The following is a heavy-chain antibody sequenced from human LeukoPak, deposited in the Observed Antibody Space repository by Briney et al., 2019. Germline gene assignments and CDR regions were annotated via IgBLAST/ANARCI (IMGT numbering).Heavy chain of an antibody. CDR3: ARAYSDIWSGYYFDS. V-gene: IGHV4-4*07. CDR2: IRTSGST. D-gene: IGHD3-3*01. CDR1: GGSITSYY. J-gene: IGHJ4*02. Sequence: SETLSLTCSVSGGSITSYYWSWIRQSAGKGLEWIGRIRTSGSTNYNPSLKSRVTMSVDTSNNQFSLKLTSVTAADTADYYCARAYSDIWSGYYFDSWGQGILVTVSS.